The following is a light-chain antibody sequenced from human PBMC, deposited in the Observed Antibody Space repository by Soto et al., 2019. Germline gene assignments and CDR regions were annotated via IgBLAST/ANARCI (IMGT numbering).Light chain of an antibody. Sequence: DIQMTQSPSTLSASVGDRVTITCRASQSINNWLAWYQQKPGKAPKLLIYKASSLESGVPSRFSGSGSGTEFTLTISSLQPDDFATYYCQQYNNSFGQGTRLEIK. J-gene: IGKJ5*01. V-gene: IGKV1-5*03. CDR2: KAS. CDR1: QSINNW. CDR3: QQYNNS.